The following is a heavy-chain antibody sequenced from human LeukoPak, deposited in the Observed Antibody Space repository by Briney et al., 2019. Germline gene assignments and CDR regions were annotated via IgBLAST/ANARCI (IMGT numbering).Heavy chain of an antibody. CDR2: ISAYNGNT. CDR1: GYTFTSYG. J-gene: IGHJ6*03. CDR3: ARTVLRYFDWLLYRAYYYYYMDV. D-gene: IGHD3-9*01. V-gene: IGHV1-18*01. Sequence: ASVKVSCKASGYTFTSYGISWVRQAPGQGLEWMGWISAYNGNTNYAQKLQGRVTMTTDTSTSTAYMELRSLRSDDTAVYYCARTVLRYFDWLLYRAYYYYYMDVWGKGTTVTVSS.